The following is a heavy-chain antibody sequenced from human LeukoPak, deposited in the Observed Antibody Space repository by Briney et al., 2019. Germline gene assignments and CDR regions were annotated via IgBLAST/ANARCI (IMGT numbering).Heavy chain of an antibody. CDR2: IYDSGST. V-gene: IGHV4-31*03. CDR3: AIGYDSSGYSRFDY. CDR1: GGSISSGGYY. J-gene: IGHJ4*02. Sequence: SETLSLTCTVSGGSISSGGYYWSWIRQHPGKGLEWIGYIYDSGSTYYNPSLKSRVTISVDTSKNQFSLKLSSVTAADTAVYYCAIGYDSSGYSRFDYWGQGTLVTVSS. D-gene: IGHD3-22*01.